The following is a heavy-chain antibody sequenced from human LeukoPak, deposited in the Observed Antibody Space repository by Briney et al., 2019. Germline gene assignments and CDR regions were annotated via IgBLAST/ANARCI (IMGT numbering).Heavy chain of an antibody. CDR2: INSDGSDM. CDR3: AKDSRWYNGRYYDEGIDY. J-gene: IGHJ4*02. V-gene: IGHV3-74*01. CDR1: GFTFSGYR. D-gene: IGHD1-26*01. Sequence: GGSLRLSCTGSGFTFSGYRMHWVRQVPGKGLVWVSRINSDGSDMSYADSVKGRFTISRDNAKNTVYLQMNSLRVEDTALYYCAKDSRWYNGRYYDEGIDYWGQGTLVTVSS.